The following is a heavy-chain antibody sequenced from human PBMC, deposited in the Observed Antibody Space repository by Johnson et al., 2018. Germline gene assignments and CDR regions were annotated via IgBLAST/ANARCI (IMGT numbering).Heavy chain of an antibody. CDR2: IYSGGST. Sequence: VQLVESGGGLVQPGGSLRLSCAASGFTVSSNYMSWVRQAPGKGLEWVSVIYSGGSTYYADSVKGRFTISRDNSKNTLYLQMNRRRAEDTAVYYCAEAGGYGVFGLPQHWGQGTLVTVSS. CDR3: AEAGGYGVFGLPQH. V-gene: IGHV3-66*01. CDR1: GFTVSSNY. D-gene: IGHD2-8*01. J-gene: IGHJ1*01.